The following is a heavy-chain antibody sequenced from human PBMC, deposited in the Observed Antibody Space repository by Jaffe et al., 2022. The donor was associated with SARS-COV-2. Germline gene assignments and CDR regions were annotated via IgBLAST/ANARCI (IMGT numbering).Heavy chain of an antibody. CDR2: IYTSGST. Sequence: QVQLQESGPGLVKPSQTLSLTCTVSGGSISSGSYYWSWIRQPAGKGLEWIGRIYTSGSTNYNPSLKSRVTISVDTSKNQFSLKLSSVTAADTAVYYCARMHRSAGTALIDYWGQGTLVTVSS. J-gene: IGHJ4*02. V-gene: IGHV4-61*02. CDR1: GGSISSGSYY. D-gene: IGHD6-13*01. CDR3: ARMHRSAGTALIDY.